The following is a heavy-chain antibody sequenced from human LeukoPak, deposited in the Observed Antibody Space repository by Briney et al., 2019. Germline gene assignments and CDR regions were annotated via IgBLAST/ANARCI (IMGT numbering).Heavy chain of an antibody. CDR1: GYTFTSYD. Sequence: ASVTVSCKASGYTFTSYDINWVRQATGQGLEWMEWMNPNSGNTGYAQKFQGRVTMTRNTSISTAYMELSSLRSEDTAVYYCARVPAGSIGAWFGELLHYYYYGMDVWGQGTTVTVSS. CDR3: ARVPAGSIGAWFGELLHYYYYGMDV. D-gene: IGHD3-10*01. V-gene: IGHV1-8*01. CDR2: MNPNSGNT. J-gene: IGHJ6*02.